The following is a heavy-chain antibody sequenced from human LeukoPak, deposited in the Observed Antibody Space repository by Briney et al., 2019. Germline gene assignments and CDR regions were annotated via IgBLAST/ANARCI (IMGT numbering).Heavy chain of an antibody. V-gene: IGHV3-64*01. Sequence: GGSLRLSCAASGFISRNYAMHWVRQAPGKGLEYVSAISSSGDNTYYGNSVRGRFTISRDNSKNTLYLQMNSLRAEDAAVYYCARDLGRYDSNQGPLDAFDIWGQGTMVTVSS. D-gene: IGHD3-22*01. CDR3: ARDLGRYDSNQGPLDAFDI. CDR1: GFISRNYA. J-gene: IGHJ3*02. CDR2: ISSSGDNT.